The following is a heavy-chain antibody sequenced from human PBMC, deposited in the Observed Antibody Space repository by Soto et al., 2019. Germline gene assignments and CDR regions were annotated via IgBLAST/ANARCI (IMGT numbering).Heavy chain of an antibody. CDR1: GGTFSSYA. J-gene: IGHJ6*02. D-gene: IGHD6-6*01. Sequence: ASVKVSCKASGGTFSSYAISWVRQAPGQGLEWMGGIIPIFGTANYAQKFQGRVTITADESTSTAYMELSSLRSEDTAVYYCARDSAPRISIAARPDPYYYYGMDVWGQGTTVTVSS. CDR3: ARDSAPRISIAARPDPYYYYGMDV. V-gene: IGHV1-69*13. CDR2: IIPIFGTA.